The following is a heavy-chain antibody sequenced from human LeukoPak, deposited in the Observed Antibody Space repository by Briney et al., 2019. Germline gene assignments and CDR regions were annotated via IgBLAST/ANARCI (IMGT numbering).Heavy chain of an antibody. V-gene: IGHV3-7*01. CDR1: GFTFSSYW. J-gene: IGHJ4*02. D-gene: IGHD5-18*01. CDR2: IKQDGSEA. Sequence: GGSLRLSCAASGFTFSSYWMTWVRQAPGKGLEWVANIKQDGSEAYYVDSVKGRFTVSRDNAKNSLYLQMNSLRAEDTAVYYCARTNTAKTAAYWGQGTLVTVSS. CDR3: ARTNTAKTAAY.